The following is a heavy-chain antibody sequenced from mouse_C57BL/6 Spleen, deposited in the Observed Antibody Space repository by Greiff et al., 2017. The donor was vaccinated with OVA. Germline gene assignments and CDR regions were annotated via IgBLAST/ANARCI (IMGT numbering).Heavy chain of an antibody. CDR2: IDPETGGT. V-gene: IGHV1-15*01. Sequence: QVQLKQSGAELVRPGASVTLSCKASGYTFTDYEMHWVKQTPVHGLEWIGAIDPETGGTAYNQKFKGKAILTADKSSSTAYMELRSLTSEDSAVYYCTREDDGYSFDYWGQGTTLTVSS. CDR1: GYTFTDYE. CDR3: TREDDGYSFDY. J-gene: IGHJ2*01. D-gene: IGHD2-3*01.